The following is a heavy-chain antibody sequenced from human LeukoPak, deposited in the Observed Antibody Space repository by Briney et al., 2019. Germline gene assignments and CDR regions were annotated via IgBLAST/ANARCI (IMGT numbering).Heavy chain of an antibody. J-gene: IGHJ4*02. CDR2: INSDGSST. D-gene: IGHD3-3*01. V-gene: IGHV3-74*01. Sequence: PGGSLRLSCAASGFTFSSYWMHWVRQAPGKGLVWVSRINSDGSSTSYADSVKGRFTISRDNAKNTLYLQMNSLRAEDTAVYYCAKGYYDFRSGYYLDYWGQGTLVTVSS. CDR3: AKGYYDFRSGYYLDY. CDR1: GFTFSSYW.